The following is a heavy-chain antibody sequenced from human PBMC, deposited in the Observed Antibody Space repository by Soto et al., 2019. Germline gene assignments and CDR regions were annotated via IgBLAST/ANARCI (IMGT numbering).Heavy chain of an antibody. CDR2: IYYSGTP. CDR1: GGSISSTSHY. CDR3: ARIGMAVARTSGMDV. Sequence: QVQLQESGPGLVKPSETLSLTCTVSGGSISSTSHYWGWIRQPPGKGLEWIASIYYSGTPYYNPSLKSRGIISVDTSKNQFSLKLTSVTAADTAVYYCARIGMAVARTSGMDVWGQGTTVSVSS. J-gene: IGHJ6*02. D-gene: IGHD6-19*01. V-gene: IGHV4-39*01.